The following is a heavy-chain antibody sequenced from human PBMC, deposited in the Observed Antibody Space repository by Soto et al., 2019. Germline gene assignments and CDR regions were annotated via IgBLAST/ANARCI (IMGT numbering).Heavy chain of an antibody. Sequence: VQLLESGGSLVQPGRSLRLSCAAPGFTFSSYGIRWFRQATGRGLEWVSPISGSGGSAYYADSVTGRFIIYRDNPRSTMYLKMHNLRAEDTIVYFCAKEWLRGYSSSGADVWGHGTTGPGSS. CDR2: ISGSGGSA. V-gene: IGHV3-23*01. CDR1: GFTFSSYG. J-gene: IGHJ6*02. CDR3: AKEWLRGYSSSGADV. D-gene: IGHD2-15*01.